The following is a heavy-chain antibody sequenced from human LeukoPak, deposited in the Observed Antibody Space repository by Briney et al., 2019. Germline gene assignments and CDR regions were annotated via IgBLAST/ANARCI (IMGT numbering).Heavy chain of an antibody. CDR2: IYHSGST. CDR1: GGSISSGGYS. Sequence: SETLSLTCAVSGGSISSGGYSWSWLRQPPGKGLEWIGYIYHSGSTYYNPSLKSRVTISVDRSKNQFSLKLSSVTAADTAVYYCARARNYGSGSYYKYYFDYWGQGTLVTVSS. V-gene: IGHV4-30-2*01. J-gene: IGHJ4*02. CDR3: ARARNYGSGSYYKYYFDY. D-gene: IGHD3-10*01.